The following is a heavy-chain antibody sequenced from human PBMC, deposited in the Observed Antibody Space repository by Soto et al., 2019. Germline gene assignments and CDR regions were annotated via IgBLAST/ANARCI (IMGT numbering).Heavy chain of an antibody. Sequence: PGESLKISCKGSVYSFTTNWIGWVRQMPGKGLEWMGVIYPGDSDTTYSQSFQGQVGISADKSIKNAYLQWNGLKASDTAMYYCARHSGIAEDGTHSAQGTLVTVSS. D-gene: IGHD6-13*01. CDR2: IYPGDSDT. CDR1: VYSFTTNW. V-gene: IGHV5-51*01. CDR3: ARHSGIAEDGTH. J-gene: IGHJ1*01.